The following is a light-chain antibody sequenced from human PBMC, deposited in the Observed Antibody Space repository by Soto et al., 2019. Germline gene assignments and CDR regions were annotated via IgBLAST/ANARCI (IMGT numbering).Light chain of an antibody. J-gene: IGKJ5*01. CDR2: GAS. CDR1: QSVSSN. Sequence: EIVMTQSPATLSVSPGERATLSCRASQSVSSNLAWYQQKPGQAPRLLIYGASTRATGIPARFSGSGSGTEFTLASSSLQSEVFAVYYCQLYNNWSPITFGQGTRLEIK. V-gene: IGKV3-15*01. CDR3: QLYNNWSPIT.